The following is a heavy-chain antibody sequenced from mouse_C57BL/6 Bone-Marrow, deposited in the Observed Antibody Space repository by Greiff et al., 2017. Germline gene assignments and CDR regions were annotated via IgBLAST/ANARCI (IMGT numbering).Heavy chain of an antibody. V-gene: IGHV1-15*01. CDR1: GYTFTDYE. Sequence: VQLQQSGAELVRPGASVTLSCKASGYTFTDYEMHWVKQTPVHGLEWIGAIDPETGGTANNQKLKGQAILTDDKCYSTAYKEHRRLASEDSAVYYCTRNYGAMDYWGQGTSVTVSS. CDR2: IDPETGGT. D-gene: IGHD1-1*01. J-gene: IGHJ4*01. CDR3: TRNYGAMDY.